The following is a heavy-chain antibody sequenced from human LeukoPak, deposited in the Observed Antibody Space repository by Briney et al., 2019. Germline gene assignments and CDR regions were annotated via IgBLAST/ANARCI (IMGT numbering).Heavy chain of an antibody. V-gene: IGHV3-11*04. CDR2: VSSSDSTI. D-gene: IGHD3-3*01. CDR3: AGGPGFLIDC. CDR1: GFTFSDYY. Sequence: GGSLRLSCAASGFTFSDYYMSWIRQAPGKGLEWVSYVSSSDSTIYYADSVKGRLTISRDNAKNLLYLQMDSLRAEDTAVYYCAGGPGFLIDCWGQGSLVTVSS. J-gene: IGHJ4*02.